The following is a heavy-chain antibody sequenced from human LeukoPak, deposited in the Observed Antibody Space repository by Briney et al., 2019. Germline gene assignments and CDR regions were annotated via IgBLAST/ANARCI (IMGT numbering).Heavy chain of an antibody. CDR1: GGSISSYY. CDR2: IYYSGST. V-gene: IGHV4-59*08. J-gene: IGHJ4*02. CDR3: ARQRGWHNFDY. D-gene: IGHD6-19*01. Sequence: SETLSLTCTVSGGSISSYYWSWIRQPPGKGLEWIGYIYYSGSTNYNPSLKSRVTISVDTSKNQFSLKLSSVTAADTAVYYCARQRGWHNFDYWGQGTLVTVSS.